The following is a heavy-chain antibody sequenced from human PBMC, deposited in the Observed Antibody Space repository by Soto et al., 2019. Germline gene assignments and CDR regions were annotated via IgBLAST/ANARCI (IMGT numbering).Heavy chain of an antibody. J-gene: IGHJ5*02. D-gene: IGHD2-2*01. V-gene: IGHV4-30-2*01. CDR1: GGSISSGGYS. CDR2: IYHSGST. CDR3: ARQLGYCSSTSCRVYNWFDP. Sequence: SETLSLTCAVSGGSISSGGYSWSWIRQPPGKGLEWIGYIYHSGSTYYNPSLKSRVTISVDRSKNQFSLKLSSVTAADTAVYYCARQLGYCSSTSCRVYNWFDPWGQGTRVTVSS.